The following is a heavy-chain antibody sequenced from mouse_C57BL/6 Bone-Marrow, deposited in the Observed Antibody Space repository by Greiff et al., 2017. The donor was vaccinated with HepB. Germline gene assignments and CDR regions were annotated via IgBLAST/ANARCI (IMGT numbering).Heavy chain of an antibody. J-gene: IGHJ3*01. V-gene: IGHV7-1*01. D-gene: IGHD4-1*01. CDR3: ARDAGLGPWFAY. CDR2: SRNKANDYTT. Sequence: EVKVVESGGGLVQSGRSLRLSCATSGFTFSDFYMEWVRQAPGKGLEWIAASRNKANDYTTEYSASVKGRFIVSRDTSQSILYLQMNALRAEDTAIYYCARDAGLGPWFAYWGQGTLVTVSA. CDR1: GFTFSDFY.